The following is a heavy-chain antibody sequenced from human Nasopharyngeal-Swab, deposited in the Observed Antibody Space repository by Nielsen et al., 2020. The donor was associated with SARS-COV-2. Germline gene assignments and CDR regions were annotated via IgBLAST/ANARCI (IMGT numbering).Heavy chain of an antibody. CDR3: TRDNGTYNWFEP. CDR2: IDKKANNYAT. CDR1: AFIFGDCA. Sequence: GESLKISCAGHAFIFGDCAIHWVRQSSAKGLEWVAHIDKKANNYATEYAASVKGRLTISRDDSSNMAYLQMNRLNTEDTAVYYCTRDNGTYNWFEPWGQGALVTVSS. V-gene: IGHV3-73*01. D-gene: IGHD3-10*01. J-gene: IGHJ5*02.